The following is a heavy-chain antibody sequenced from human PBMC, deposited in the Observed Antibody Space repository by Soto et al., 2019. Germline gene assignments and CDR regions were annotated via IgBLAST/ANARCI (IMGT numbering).Heavy chain of an antibody. CDR3: AIVRVADSPLDH. V-gene: IGHV3-30*03. CDR2: MSYDGSAK. J-gene: IGHJ4*02. D-gene: IGHD3-10*02. Sequence: QVQLVEAGGGVVQPGRSLRLSCEGSGFIFSNNGMHWVRQAPGKGLEWVAFMSYDGSAKFLADSVKGRFTSSRDKSKSTLFLHMSSLRAEDPAMYYCAIVRVADSPLDHWGQGTLVTVSS. CDR1: GFIFSNNG.